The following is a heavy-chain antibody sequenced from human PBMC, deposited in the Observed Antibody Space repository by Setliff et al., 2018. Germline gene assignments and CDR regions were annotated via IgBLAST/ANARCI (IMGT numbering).Heavy chain of an antibody. CDR2: IYYSGST. J-gene: IGHJ3*02. V-gene: IGHV4-30-4*08. CDR3: ARSAGIAMARRDIFDI. CDR1: GGSISSGDYY. Sequence: PSETLSLTCTVSGGSISSGDYYWSWIRQPPGKGLEWIGYIYYSGSTYYNPSLKSRVTISVDTSKNQFSLKLSSVTAADTAVYYCARSAGIAMARRDIFDIWGQGTVVTVSS. D-gene: IGHD6-19*01.